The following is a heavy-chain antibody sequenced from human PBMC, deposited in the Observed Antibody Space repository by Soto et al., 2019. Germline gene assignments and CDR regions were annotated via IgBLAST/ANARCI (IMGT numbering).Heavy chain of an antibody. CDR1: GGSISSSSYY. J-gene: IGHJ4*02. CDR3: ARQVGRMTTVTEDFDY. D-gene: IGHD4-17*01. Sequence: SETLSLTCTVSGGSISSSSYYWGWIRQPPGKGLEWIGSIYYSGSTYYNPSLKSRVTISVDTSKNQFSLKLSSVTAADTAVYYCARQVGRMTTVTEDFDYWGQGTLVTVSS. CDR2: IYYSGST. V-gene: IGHV4-39*01.